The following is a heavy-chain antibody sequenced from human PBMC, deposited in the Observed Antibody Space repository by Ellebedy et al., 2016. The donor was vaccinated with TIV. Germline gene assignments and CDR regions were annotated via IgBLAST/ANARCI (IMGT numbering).Heavy chain of an antibody. V-gene: IGHV3-7*01. J-gene: IGHJ5*02. D-gene: IGHD3-16*01. CDR1: GFSFRSYW. CDR2: IYQDGITQ. Sequence: GGSLRLSCVASGFSFRSYWMSWVRQAPGKGLEWVANIYQDGITQYYVDSVKGRFTISRDNAKNSLFLQMNSLRVEDTAVYYCARRGSYGDYAVQVNSWFDRWGRGTLVSVSS. CDR3: ARRGSYGDYAVQVNSWFDR.